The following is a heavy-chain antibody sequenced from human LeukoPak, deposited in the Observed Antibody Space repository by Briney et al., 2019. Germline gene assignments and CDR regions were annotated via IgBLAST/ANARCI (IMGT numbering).Heavy chain of an antibody. D-gene: IGHD5-24*01. Sequence: GGSLRLSCAASGFTFDDYAMHWVRQVPGKGPEWVSGISWSSDSIGYADSVKGRFTISRDNAKNSLYLQMGSLRAEDTAVYYCARFSGRNWGQGTLVTVSS. CDR2: ISWSSDSI. J-gene: IGHJ4*02. CDR3: ARFSGRN. V-gene: IGHV3-9*01. CDR1: GFTFDDYA.